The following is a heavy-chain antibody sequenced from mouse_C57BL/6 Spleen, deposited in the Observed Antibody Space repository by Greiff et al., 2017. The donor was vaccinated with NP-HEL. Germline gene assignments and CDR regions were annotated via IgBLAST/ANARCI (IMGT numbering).Heavy chain of an antibody. J-gene: IGHJ3*01. Sequence: EVQLQQSGPELVKPGASVKISCKASGYTFTDYYMNWVKQSHGKSLEWIGDINPNNGGTSYNQKFKGKATLTVDKSSSTAYMELRSLTSEDSAVYYCARGGANWDGAYWGQGTLVTVSA. CDR2: INPNNGGT. CDR3: ARGGANWDGAY. D-gene: IGHD4-1*01. V-gene: IGHV1-26*01. CDR1: GYTFTDYY.